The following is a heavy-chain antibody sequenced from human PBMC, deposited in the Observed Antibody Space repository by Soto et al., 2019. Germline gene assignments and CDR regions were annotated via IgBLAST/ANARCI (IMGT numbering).Heavy chain of an antibody. CDR2: ITGSGGST. D-gene: IGHD3-3*01. CDR3: ANLDYDFWRGESNFHX. J-gene: IGHJ4*02. CDR1: GFTFSSYA. V-gene: IGHV3-23*01. Sequence: GGSLRLSCAASGFTFSSYAMSWVRQAPGKGLEWVSYITGSGGSTYYADSVKGRFTISRDNSNNTLYLQMNSLRAEDTAVYYCANLDYDFWRGESNFHXWGQGTLVTVSX.